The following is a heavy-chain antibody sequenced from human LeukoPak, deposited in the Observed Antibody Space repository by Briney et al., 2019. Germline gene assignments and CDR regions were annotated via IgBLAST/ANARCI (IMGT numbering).Heavy chain of an antibody. CDR3: AKVPYKYCSSTSCQSAFDI. Sequence: GGSLRLSCAASGFTFSSYWMHWVRQAPGKGLMWVSRISSDASSILYADSVKGRFTISRDNSKNTLYLQMNSLRAEDTAVYYCAKVPYKYCSSTSCQSAFDIWGQGTMVTVSS. J-gene: IGHJ3*02. CDR2: ISSDASSI. V-gene: IGHV3-74*01. CDR1: GFTFSSYW. D-gene: IGHD2-2*01.